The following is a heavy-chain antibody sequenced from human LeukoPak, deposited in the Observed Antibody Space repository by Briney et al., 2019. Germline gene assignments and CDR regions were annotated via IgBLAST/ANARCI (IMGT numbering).Heavy chain of an antibody. CDR1: GFTFSSYE. Sequence: PGGSLRLSCAASGFTFSSYEMNWVRHAPGKGLEWVSYISSSGSTIYYADSVKGRFTISRDNAKNSLYLQMNSLRAEDTAVYYCARGYSGYDYHYYYMDVWGKGTTVTVSS. D-gene: IGHD5-12*01. CDR3: ARGYSGYDYHYYYMDV. CDR2: ISSSGSTI. J-gene: IGHJ6*03. V-gene: IGHV3-48*03.